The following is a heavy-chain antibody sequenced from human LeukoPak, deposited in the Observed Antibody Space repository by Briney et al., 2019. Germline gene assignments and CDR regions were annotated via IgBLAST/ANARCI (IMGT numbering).Heavy chain of an antibody. CDR1: GFTFSSYG. J-gene: IGHJ4*02. D-gene: IGHD5-12*01. Sequence: GGSLRLSCAASGFTFSSYGMPWVRQAPGKGLEWVAVISYDGSNKYYADSVKGRFTISRDNSKNTLYLQMNSLRAEDTAVYYCACSGYDLYYFDYWGQGTLVTVSS. CDR3: ACSGYDLYYFDY. CDR2: ISYDGSNK. V-gene: IGHV3-30*03.